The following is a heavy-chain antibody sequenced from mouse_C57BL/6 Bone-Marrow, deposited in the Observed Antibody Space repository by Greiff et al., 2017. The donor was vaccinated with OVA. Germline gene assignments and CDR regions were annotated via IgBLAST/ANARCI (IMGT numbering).Heavy chain of an antibody. CDR3: ARWVGYSNDFDY. D-gene: IGHD2-5*01. Sequence: VQLQQSGPELVKPGASVKISCKASGYTFTDYYMNWVKQSHGKSLEWIGDINPNNGGTSYNQKFKGKATLTVDKSSSTAYMELRSLTSEDSAVYYCARWVGYSNDFDYWGQGTTLTVSS. J-gene: IGHJ2*01. V-gene: IGHV1-26*01. CDR2: INPNNGGT. CDR1: GYTFTDYY.